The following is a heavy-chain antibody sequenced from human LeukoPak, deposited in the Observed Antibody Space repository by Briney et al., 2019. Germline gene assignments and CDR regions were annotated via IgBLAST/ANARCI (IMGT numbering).Heavy chain of an antibody. Sequence: GASVKVSCKASGYTLTNYYLHWVRQAPGQGLEWMGVINPGGGSTSYAQKFQGRVTMTRDTSTSTVYMELSSLRSEDTAVYYCARKYDGYSFFDYWGQGTLVTVSS. CDR1: GYTLTNYY. J-gene: IGHJ4*02. CDR2: INPGGGST. V-gene: IGHV1-46*01. D-gene: IGHD2-15*01. CDR3: ARKYDGYSFFDY.